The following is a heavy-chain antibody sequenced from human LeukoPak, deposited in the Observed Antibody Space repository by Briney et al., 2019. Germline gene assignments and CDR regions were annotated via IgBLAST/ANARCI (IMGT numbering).Heavy chain of an antibody. CDR1: GFTFSSYC. Sequence: PGGSLRLSCAASGFTFSSYCMHWVRQAPGKGLEWVAVISYDGSNKYYADSVKGRFTISRDNSKNTLYLQMNSLRAEDTAVYYCAKDSSSLYYYYGMDVWGQGTTVTVSS. J-gene: IGHJ6*02. CDR2: ISYDGSNK. V-gene: IGHV3-30*18. D-gene: IGHD6-6*01. CDR3: AKDSSSLYYYYGMDV.